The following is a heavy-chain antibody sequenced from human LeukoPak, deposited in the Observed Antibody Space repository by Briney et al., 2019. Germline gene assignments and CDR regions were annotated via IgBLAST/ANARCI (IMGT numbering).Heavy chain of an antibody. Sequence: GASVKVSCKASGYTFTGYYMHWVRQAPGQGLEWMGWINPNSGGTNYAQKFQGRFSITSDTSKSTTYMDLASLAPEDTAVYYCARVPVPAPRRGLYFDYWGQGTLITVSS. CDR3: ARVPVPAPRRGLYFDY. V-gene: IGHV1-2*02. D-gene: IGHD2-2*01. CDR2: INPNSGGT. CDR1: GYTFTGYY. J-gene: IGHJ4*02.